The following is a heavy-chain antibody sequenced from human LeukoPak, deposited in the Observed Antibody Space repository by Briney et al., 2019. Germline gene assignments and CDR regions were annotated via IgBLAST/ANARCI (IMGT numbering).Heavy chain of an antibody. CDR1: GFTFDDYA. J-gene: IGHJ4*02. D-gene: IGHD3-22*01. V-gene: IGHV3-43*02. Sequence: GGSLRLSCAASGFTFDDYAMQWVRQAPGKGLEWVSHISGDGGSTYYADSVRGRFTISRDNSKNSLYLQMNSLRTEDTALYYCAKDSAYYDSSGYTSFQYYFDYWGQGTLVTVSS. CDR2: ISGDGGST. CDR3: AKDSAYYDSSGYTSFQYYFDY.